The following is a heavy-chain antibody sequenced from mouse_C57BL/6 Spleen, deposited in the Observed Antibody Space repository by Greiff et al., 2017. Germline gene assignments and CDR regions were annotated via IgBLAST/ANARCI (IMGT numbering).Heavy chain of an antibody. CDR1: GYTFTSYW. CDR3: AREGGFYYFDY. Sequence: QVQLQQPGAELVRPGSSVKLSCKASGYTFTSYWMHWVKQRPIQGLEWIGNIDPSDSETHYNQKFKDKATVTVDKSSSTAYRHLSSLTSADSSVYYCAREGGFYYFDYWGQGTTLTVSS. J-gene: IGHJ2*01. V-gene: IGHV1-52*01. CDR2: IDPSDSET.